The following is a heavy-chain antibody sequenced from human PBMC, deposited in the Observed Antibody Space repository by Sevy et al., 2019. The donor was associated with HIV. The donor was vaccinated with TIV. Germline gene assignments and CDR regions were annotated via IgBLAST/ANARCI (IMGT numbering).Heavy chain of an antibody. CDR3: ARETLSGYNL. CDR1: GFSVSTNY. D-gene: IGHD5-12*01. J-gene: IGHJ4*02. CDR2: ICSGGNT. V-gene: IGHV3-53*01. Sequence: GGSLRLSCAASGFSVSTNYMSWVRQAPGKGLEWVSAICSGGNTYYADSVKGRFTISRDNSKNTVYLQINSLRAEDTAVYYCARETLSGYNLWGQGTRVTVSS.